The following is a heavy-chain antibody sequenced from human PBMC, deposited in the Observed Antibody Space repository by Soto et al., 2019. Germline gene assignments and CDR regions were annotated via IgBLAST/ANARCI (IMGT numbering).Heavy chain of an antibody. CDR2: IYYSGST. CDR3: ARHTNDGITGTPLYYFDY. V-gene: IGHV4-39*01. CDR1: GGSISSSSYY. D-gene: IGHD1-20*01. Sequence: SETLSLTCTVSGGSISSSSYYWGWIRQPPGKGLEWIGSIYYSGSTYYNPSLKSRVTISVDTSKNQFSLKLSSVTAADTAVYYCARHTNDGITGTPLYYFDYWGQGTLVTVSS. J-gene: IGHJ4*02.